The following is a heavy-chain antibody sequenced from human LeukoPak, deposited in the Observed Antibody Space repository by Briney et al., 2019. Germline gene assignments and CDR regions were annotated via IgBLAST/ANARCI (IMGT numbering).Heavy chain of an antibody. CDR3: ARGLDYDSSGYYFSPVGEYFDY. V-gene: IGHV4-30-4*01. CDR1: GGSISSGDYY. J-gene: IGHJ4*02. D-gene: IGHD3-22*01. Sequence: PSETLSLTCTVSGGSISSGDYYWSWIRQPPGKGLEWIGYIYYSGSTYYNPSLKSRVTISVDTSKNQFSLKLSSVTAADTAVYYCARGLDYDSSGYYFSPVGEYFDYWGQGTLVTVSS. CDR2: IYYSGST.